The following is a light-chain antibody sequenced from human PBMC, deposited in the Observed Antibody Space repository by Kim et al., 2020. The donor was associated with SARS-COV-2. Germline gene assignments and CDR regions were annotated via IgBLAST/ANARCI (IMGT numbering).Light chain of an antibody. J-gene: IGKJ4*02. CDR3: QKFSSSPWT. V-gene: IGKV1-27*01. CDR2: DAS. Sequence: ASVGDRVTIPCRASQFIKNYFAWYQQTPGKAPKLLIYDASTLHSGVPSRFSGSGSGTDFTLTISSLQPEDVASYYCQKFSSSPWTFGGGTKVDIK. CDR1: QFIKNY.